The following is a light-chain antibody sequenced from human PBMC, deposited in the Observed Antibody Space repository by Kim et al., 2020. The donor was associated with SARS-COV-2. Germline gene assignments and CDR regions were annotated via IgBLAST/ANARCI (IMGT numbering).Light chain of an antibody. CDR2: HTS. V-gene: IGLV7-46*01. CDR3: LLSYSGARV. CDR1: TGAVTNGHY. Sequence: QAVVTQEPSLIVSPGGTVTLTCGSSTGAVTNGHYPYWFQQNPGQAPRTLIYHTSNKQSWTPARFSGSLVGGKAALTLSGAQPEDEAEYYCLLSYSGARVFGGGTQLTVL. J-gene: IGLJ3*02.